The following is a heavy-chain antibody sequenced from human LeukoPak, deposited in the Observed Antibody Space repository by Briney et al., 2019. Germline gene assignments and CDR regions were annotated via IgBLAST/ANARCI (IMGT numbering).Heavy chain of an antibody. Sequence: PSQTLSLTCTVSGGSISSGGYYWSWIRQHPGKGLEWIGYIYYSGSTYYNPSLKSRVTISVDTSKNQFSLKLSSVTAADTAVYYCARDAIPLYYGMDVRGQGTTVTVSS. CDR3: ARDAIPLYYGMDV. V-gene: IGHV4-31*03. D-gene: IGHD2-2*02. CDR2: IYYSGST. J-gene: IGHJ6*02. CDR1: GGSISSGGYY.